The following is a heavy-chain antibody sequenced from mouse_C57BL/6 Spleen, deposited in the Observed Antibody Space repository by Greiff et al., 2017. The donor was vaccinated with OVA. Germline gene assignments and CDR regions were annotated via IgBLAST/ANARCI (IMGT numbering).Heavy chain of an antibody. J-gene: IGHJ2*01. CDR2: INPSSGYT. D-gene: IGHD2-2*01. V-gene: IGHV1-7*01. Sequence: QVQLKQSGAELAKPGASVKLSCKASGYTFTSYWMHWVKQRPGQGLEWIGYINPSSGYTKYNQKFKDKATLTADKSSSTAYMQLSSLTYEDSAVYYCALYYGYDDAGGYYFDYWGQGTTLTVSS. CDR3: ALYYGYDDAGGYYFDY. CDR1: GYTFTSYW.